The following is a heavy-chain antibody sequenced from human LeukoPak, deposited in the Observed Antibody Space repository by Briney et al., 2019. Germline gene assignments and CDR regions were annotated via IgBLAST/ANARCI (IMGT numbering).Heavy chain of an antibody. D-gene: IGHD6-19*01. Sequence: ASVKVSCKASGYTFTSYGISGVRQAPGQGLEWMGWISAYNGNTNYAQKLQGRVTMTTDTSTSTAYMELRSLRSDDTAVYYCARDRSSGWYGRGGNWFDPWGQGPLVTVSS. V-gene: IGHV1-18*01. CDR2: ISAYNGNT. CDR3: ARDRSSGWYGRGGNWFDP. CDR1: GYTFTSYG. J-gene: IGHJ5*02.